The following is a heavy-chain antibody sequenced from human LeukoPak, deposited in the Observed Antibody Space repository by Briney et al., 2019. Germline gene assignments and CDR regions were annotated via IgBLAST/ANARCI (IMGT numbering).Heavy chain of an antibody. V-gene: IGHV3-21*01. CDR2: ISSSSRYI. CDR1: GFTFSSYS. D-gene: IGHD2-2*01. J-gene: IGHJ3*02. Sequence: GGSLRRSCAASGFTFSSYSMNWVRQAPGKGLEWGSSISSSSRYIYYADSVKGRFTISRDNAKNSLYLQMNSLRAEDTAVYYCASLDCSSTSCYGDDAFDIWGQGTMVTVSS. CDR3: ASLDCSSTSCYGDDAFDI.